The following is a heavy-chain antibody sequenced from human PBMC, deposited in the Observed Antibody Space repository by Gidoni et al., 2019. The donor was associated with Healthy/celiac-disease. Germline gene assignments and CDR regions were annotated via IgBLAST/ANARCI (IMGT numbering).Heavy chain of an antibody. V-gene: IGHV3-30-3*01. D-gene: IGHD6-19*01. Sequence: QVQLFESGGGMVQPGRSLRLSCAASGFTFSIYAMHWVRQAPGTGMEWVEVISYDGSNKYYADAVKGRFTISRDNSKNTLYLQMNSLRAEDTAVYYCARRVHNEWLPTLAGWFDPWGQGTLVTVSS. CDR1: GFTFSIYA. CDR3: ARRVHNEWLPTLAGWFDP. J-gene: IGHJ5*02. CDR2: ISYDGSNK.